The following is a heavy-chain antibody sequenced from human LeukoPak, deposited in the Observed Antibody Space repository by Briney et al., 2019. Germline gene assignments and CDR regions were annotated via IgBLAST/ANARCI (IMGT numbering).Heavy chain of an antibody. CDR3: ARRIGDNWFDP. V-gene: IGHV4-30-2*01. Sequence: SETLSLTCAVSGGSISSGGYPWSWLRQPPGKGLEWIGYIYHSGSTYYNPSLKSRVTISVDRSKNQFSLKLSSVTAADTAVYYCARRIGDNWFDPWGQGTLVTVSS. J-gene: IGHJ5*02. D-gene: IGHD1-26*01. CDR1: GGSISSGGYP. CDR2: IYHSGST.